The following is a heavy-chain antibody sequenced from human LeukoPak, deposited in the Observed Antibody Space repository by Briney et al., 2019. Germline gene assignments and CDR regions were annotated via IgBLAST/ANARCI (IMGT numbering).Heavy chain of an antibody. D-gene: IGHD3-22*01. V-gene: IGHV3-48*03. CDR1: GFTFSSYE. Sequence: GGSLRLSCAASGFTFSSYEMNWVRQAPGKGLEWVSYISSSGSTIYYADSVKGRFTISRDNAKSSLYLQMNSLRAEDTAVYYCARVVVITTELEAFDIWGQGTMVTVSS. CDR3: ARVVVITTELEAFDI. CDR2: ISSSGSTI. J-gene: IGHJ3*02.